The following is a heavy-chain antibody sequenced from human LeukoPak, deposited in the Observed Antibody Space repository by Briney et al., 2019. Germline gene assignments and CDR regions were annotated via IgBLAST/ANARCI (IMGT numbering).Heavy chain of an antibody. CDR2: IKQDGSEK. CDR3: ARVHWSGYLRGYYFDY. J-gene: IGHJ4*02. V-gene: IGHV3-7*01. Sequence: GGSLRLSCAASGFTVSSNYMSWVRQAPGKGLEWVANIKQDGSEKYYVDSVKGRFTISRDNAKNSLYLQMNSLRAEDTAVYYCARVHWSGYLRGYYFDYWGQGTLVTVSS. D-gene: IGHD3-3*01. CDR1: GFTVSSNY.